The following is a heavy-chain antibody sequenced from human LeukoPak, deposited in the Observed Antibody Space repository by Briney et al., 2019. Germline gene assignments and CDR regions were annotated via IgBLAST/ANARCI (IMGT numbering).Heavy chain of an antibody. CDR2: INPNSGGT. V-gene: IGHV1-2*06. CDR1: GYTFTGYY. Sequence: ASAKVSCKAAGYTFTGYYMHWVRQAPGQGLEWMGRINPNSGGTNYAQKFQGRVTMTRDTSISTAYMELTRLRSDDTAVYYCAREVGVVAHQGGWFDPWGQGTLVTVSS. J-gene: IGHJ5*02. CDR3: AREVGVVAHQGGWFDP. D-gene: IGHD2-2*01.